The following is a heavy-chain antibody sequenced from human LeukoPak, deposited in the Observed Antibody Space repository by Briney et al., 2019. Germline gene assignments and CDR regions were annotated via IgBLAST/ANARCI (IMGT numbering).Heavy chain of an antibody. CDR2: ISGIGGST. D-gene: IGHD5-12*01. Sequence: PGGSLRLSCAVSGFTLSSYAMSWVRPAPERGRGWVSAISGIGGSTYYADTVKGRFTISRDNAKNTLYLQMNSLRAEDTAVYYCANADDGYGDEYWGQGTLVTVSS. CDR3: ANADDGYGDEY. J-gene: IGHJ4*02. V-gene: IGHV3-23*01. CDR1: GFTLSSYA.